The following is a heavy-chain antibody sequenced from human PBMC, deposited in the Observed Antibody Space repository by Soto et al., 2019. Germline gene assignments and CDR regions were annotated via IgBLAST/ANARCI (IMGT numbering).Heavy chain of an antibody. V-gene: IGHV1-18*04. J-gene: IGHJ6*04. CDR3: GRLGYCSGSTCYYYGIDA. D-gene: IGHD2-15*01. CDR2: INVYNGNT. Sequence: ASVKVSCKASGYTFLSYGISWVRQAPGQGREGMGWINVYNGNTNYAQKFQGRVTMTTDASTSTAYMELRSLRADDAAVYYCGRLGYCSGSTCYYYGIDAWGEGTTVTVSS. CDR1: GYTFLSYG.